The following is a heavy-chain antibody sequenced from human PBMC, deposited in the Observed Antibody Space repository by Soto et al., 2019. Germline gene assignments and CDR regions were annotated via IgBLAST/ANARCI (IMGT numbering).Heavy chain of an antibody. Sequence: SQTLSLTCAISGDSVSSNTASWNWIRQSPSRGLEWLGRTYFRSKWYNDYAVSVKSRIIINPDTSNNQFSLQLNSVTPEDTAVYFCAKGDNLGPKTGYAFDPWGQGIMVTV. CDR3: AKGDNLGPKTGYAFDP. D-gene: IGHD5-12*01. CDR2: TYFRSKWYN. CDR1: GDSVSSNTAS. V-gene: IGHV6-1*01. J-gene: IGHJ5*02.